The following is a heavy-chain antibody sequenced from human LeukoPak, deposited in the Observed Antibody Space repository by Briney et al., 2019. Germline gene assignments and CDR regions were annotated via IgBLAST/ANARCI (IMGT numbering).Heavy chain of an antibody. CDR3: ARGPYSYDSSGAFDI. D-gene: IGHD3-22*01. CDR2: ISSSGST. J-gene: IGHJ3*02. Sequence: TSETLSLTCTVSGDSISSGDYYWSWIRQPAGKGLEWIGRISSSGSTNYNPSLKSRVTISVDTSKNQFPLKLSSVTAADTAVYFCARGPYSYDSSGAFDIWGQGTMVTVSS. CDR1: GDSISSGDYY. V-gene: IGHV4-61*02.